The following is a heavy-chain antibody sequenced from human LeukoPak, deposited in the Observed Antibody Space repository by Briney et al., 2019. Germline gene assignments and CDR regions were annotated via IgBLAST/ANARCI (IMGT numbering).Heavy chain of an antibody. CDR3: ARDSDYYDSRGSLGAY. V-gene: IGHV3-53*01. CDR1: GLTVSSNY. Sequence: AGGSLRLSCAASGLTVSSNYMSWVRQAPGKGLEWVSVIYSGGSTYYADSVKGRFTISRDNSKNTLYLQMNSLRAEDTAVYYCARDSDYYDSRGSLGAYWGQGTLVTVSS. CDR2: IYSGGST. D-gene: IGHD3-22*01. J-gene: IGHJ4*02.